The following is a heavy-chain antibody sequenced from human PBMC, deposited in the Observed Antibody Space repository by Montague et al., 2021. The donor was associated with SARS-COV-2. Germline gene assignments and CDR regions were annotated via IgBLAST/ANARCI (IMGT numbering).Heavy chain of an antibody. V-gene: IGHV4-59*08. CDR2: IYYSGSI. CDR3: AGRYRWATEV. J-gene: IGHJ6*02. Sequence: SETLSLTCSVSGGSISGYYWSWIRQPPGKGLEWIGYIYYSGSIXXXPSLKSRLTISVDTSKNQFSLKLSSVTAADTAVYYCAGRYRWATEVWGQGTTVTVSS. D-gene: IGHD5-12*01. CDR1: GGSISGYY.